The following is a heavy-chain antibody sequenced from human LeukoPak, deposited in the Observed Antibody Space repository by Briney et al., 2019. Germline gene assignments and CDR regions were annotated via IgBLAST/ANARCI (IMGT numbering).Heavy chain of an antibody. CDR1: GFTVSSNY. CDR2: IGSSGSPI. J-gene: IGHJ4*02. Sequence: GGSLRLSCAASGFTVSSNYMGWIRQAPGKGLEWISYIGSSGSPIYYADSVKGRFTISRNNAKNSVYLELNSLTADDTAVYYCARRQPLRYLDFWGQGTLVTVSS. D-gene: IGHD3-9*01. V-gene: IGHV3-11*01. CDR3: ARRQPLRYLDF.